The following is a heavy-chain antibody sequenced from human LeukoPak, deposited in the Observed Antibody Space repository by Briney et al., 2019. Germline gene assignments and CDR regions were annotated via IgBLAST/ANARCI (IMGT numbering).Heavy chain of an antibody. V-gene: IGHV3-21*04. CDR3: AKDKTTVTPRGLDV. D-gene: IGHD4-17*01. J-gene: IGHJ3*01. CDR1: GFTFSRYS. Sequence: GSLRLSCAASGFTFSRYSMHWVRQAPGKGLEWVSSITSSSSYVYYADSLKGRFTISRDNSKNTLYLQMNSLRAEDTAVYYCAKDKTTVTPRGLDVWGQGTMVTVSS. CDR2: ITSSSSYV.